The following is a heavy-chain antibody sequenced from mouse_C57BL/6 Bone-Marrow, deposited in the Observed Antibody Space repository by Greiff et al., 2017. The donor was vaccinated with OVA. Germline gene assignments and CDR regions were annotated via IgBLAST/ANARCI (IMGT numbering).Heavy chain of an antibody. CDR3: ARDPKPWYFEV. V-gene: IGHV5-4*01. CDR1: GFTFSSYA. Sequence: EVKLVESGGGLVKPGGSLKLSCAASGFTFSSYAMSWVRQTPEKRLEWVATISDGGSYTYYPDNVKGRFTISRDNAKNNLYLQMSHLKSEDTAMYYCARDPKPWYFEVWGTGTTVTVAS. J-gene: IGHJ1*03. CDR2: ISDGGSYT.